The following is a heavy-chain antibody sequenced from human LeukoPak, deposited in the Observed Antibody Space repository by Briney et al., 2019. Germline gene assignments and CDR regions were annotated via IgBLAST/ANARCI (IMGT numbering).Heavy chain of an antibody. J-gene: IGHJ4*02. Sequence: PGRSLSLSCAASGFTFSSYGMRWARQAPGKGLEWVAVISYDGSNKYYADSVNGRFTISRDNSKNTLYLQMNSLRAEETGVYYCAKGGYSSSWEFDYWGQRTLGTVSS. CDR3: AKGGYSSSWEFDY. V-gene: IGHV3-30*18. CDR1: GFTFSSYG. CDR2: ISYDGSNK. D-gene: IGHD6-13*01.